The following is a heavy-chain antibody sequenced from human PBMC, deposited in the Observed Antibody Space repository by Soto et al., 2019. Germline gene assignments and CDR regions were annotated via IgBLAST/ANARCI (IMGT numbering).Heavy chain of an antibody. J-gene: IGHJ4*02. V-gene: IGHV4-59*01. CDR3: ARFNGWLRFVDY. Sequence: SETLSLTCTVSGGSISSYYWSWIRQPPGKGLEWIGYIYYSGSTNYNPSLKSRVTISVDTSKNQFSLKLSSVTAADTAVYYCARFNGWLRFVDYWGQGTLVTVSS. CDR2: IYYSGST. D-gene: IGHD5-12*01. CDR1: GGSISSYY.